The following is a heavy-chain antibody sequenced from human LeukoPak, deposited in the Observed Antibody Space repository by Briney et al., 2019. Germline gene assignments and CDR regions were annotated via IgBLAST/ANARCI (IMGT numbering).Heavy chain of an antibody. CDR2: IKQDGSEK. V-gene: IGHV3-7*01. Sequence: GGSLRLSCAASGFTFSSYWMSWVRQAPGKGLEWVANIKQDGSEKYYVDSVKGRFTISKDNAKNSLYLQMNSLRAEDTAVYYCAREDGYSDSSVFDYWGQGTLVLVSS. J-gene: IGHJ4*02. D-gene: IGHD5-24*01. CDR3: AREDGYSDSSVFDY. CDR1: GFTFSSYW.